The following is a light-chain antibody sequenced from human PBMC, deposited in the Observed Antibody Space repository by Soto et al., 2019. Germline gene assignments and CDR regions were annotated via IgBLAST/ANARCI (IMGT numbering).Light chain of an antibody. J-gene: IGKJ3*01. CDR1: QSINSW. Sequence: DIQMTQSPSTLSASVGDRVTITCRASQSINSWLAWYQQKPGKAPKVLIYKASSLESGVPSRFGGSGSGTEFTLTISRLQPDDFATYYCQQYNSFPFTFGPGTKVDIK. CDR2: KAS. V-gene: IGKV1-5*03. CDR3: QQYNSFPFT.